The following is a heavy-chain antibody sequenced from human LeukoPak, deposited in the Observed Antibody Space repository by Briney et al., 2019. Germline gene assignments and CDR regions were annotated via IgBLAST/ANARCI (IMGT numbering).Heavy chain of an antibody. CDR3: ARHGGRWTFDY. CDR1: GGSISSNH. J-gene: IGHJ4*02. V-gene: IGHV4-59*08. CDR2: ISYSGST. Sequence: SETLSLTCTVSGGSISSNHWSWIRQSPGKGLEWIAYISYSGSTNYNPSLKSRVTMSVDTSKNQFSLKVSSVTAADTAVYYCARHGGRWTFDYWGQGTLVTVSS. D-gene: IGHD3/OR15-3a*01.